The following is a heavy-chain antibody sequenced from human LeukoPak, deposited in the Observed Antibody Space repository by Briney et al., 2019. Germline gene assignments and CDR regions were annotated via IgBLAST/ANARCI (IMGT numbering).Heavy chain of an antibody. CDR2: ISDDGRRK. J-gene: IGHJ4*02. CDR3: AKRPSDYGDYVSYFDY. CDR1: GFSFFSYG. V-gene: IGHV3-30*18. D-gene: IGHD4-17*01. Sequence: PGGSLRLSCAASGFSFFSYGMLWVRQAPGKGLEWVGVISDDGRRKDYADSVKGRFTISRDNSKDTLYLQMNSLRAEDTAVYYCAKRPSDYGDYVSYFDYWGQGTLVTVSS.